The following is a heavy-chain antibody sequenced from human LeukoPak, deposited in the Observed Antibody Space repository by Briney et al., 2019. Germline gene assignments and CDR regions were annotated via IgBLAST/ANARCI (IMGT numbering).Heavy chain of an antibody. CDR2: ISYDGSNK. CDR3: AKSYYDFWSGYYTGGNYFDY. J-gene: IGHJ4*02. Sequence: PGRSLRLSCAASGFTFSSYGMHWVRQAPGKGLEWVAGISYDGSNKYYADSVKGRFTISRDNSKNTLYLQMNSLRAEDTAVYYCAKSYYDFWSGYYTGGNYFDYWGQGTLVTVSS. CDR1: GFTFSSYG. V-gene: IGHV3-30*18. D-gene: IGHD3-3*01.